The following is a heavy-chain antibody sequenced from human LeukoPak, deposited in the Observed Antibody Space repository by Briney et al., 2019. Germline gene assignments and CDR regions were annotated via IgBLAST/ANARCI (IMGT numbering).Heavy chain of an antibody. V-gene: IGHV4-59*08. J-gene: IGHJ4*02. CDR2: IYYSGGT. CDR1: GGSISNYY. Sequence: SETLSLTCTVSGGSISNYYWSWIRQPPGKGLEWIGYIYYSGGTNYNPSLKNRVTISLDTSKNQFSLKLTSVTAADTAVYFCGRLGSGWYVSVWGQGTLVTVSS. D-gene: IGHD6-19*01. CDR3: GRLGSGWYVSV.